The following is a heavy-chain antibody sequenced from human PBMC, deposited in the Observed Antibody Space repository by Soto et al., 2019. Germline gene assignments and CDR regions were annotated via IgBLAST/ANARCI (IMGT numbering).Heavy chain of an antibody. CDR2: IWYDGSNK. CDR3: ARGSIVATIRGRGFDY. V-gene: IGHV3-33*01. CDR1: GFTFSSYG. J-gene: IGHJ4*02. Sequence: GGSLRLSCAASGFTFSSYGMHWVRQAPGKGLEWVAVIWYDGSNKYYADSVKGRFTISRDNSKNTLYLQMNSLRAEDTAVYYCARGSIVATIRGRGFDYWGQGTLVTVSS. D-gene: IGHD5-12*01.